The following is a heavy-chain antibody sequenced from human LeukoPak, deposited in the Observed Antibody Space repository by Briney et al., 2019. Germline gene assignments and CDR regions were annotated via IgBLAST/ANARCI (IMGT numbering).Heavy chain of an antibody. CDR1: GYTFTGCY. CDR2: INPNSGGT. D-gene: IGHD3-22*01. CDR3: ARGAHYHDSSEGFDY. Sequence: GASVKVSCKASGYTFTGCYMHWVRQAPGQGLEWMGWINPNSGGTNCAQKFQGRVTMTRDTSISTAYMELRRLRSDDTAVYYCARGAHYHDSSEGFDYWGQGTLVSVSS. V-gene: IGHV1-2*02. J-gene: IGHJ4*02.